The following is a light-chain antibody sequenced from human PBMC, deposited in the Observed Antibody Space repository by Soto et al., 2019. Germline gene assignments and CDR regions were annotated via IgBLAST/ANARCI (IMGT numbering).Light chain of an antibody. Sequence: QTVVTQPPSVSGAPGQRVTISCTGSSSNIGAGYDVHWYQQFPGTAPKVLIYGNNNRPSGVPDRFSGSRSGTSASLAIAGLQAEDEGHYYCQSYDSSLSALFGGGTKLTVL. CDR1: SSNIGAGYD. CDR3: QSYDSSLSAL. V-gene: IGLV1-40*01. J-gene: IGLJ2*01. CDR2: GNN.